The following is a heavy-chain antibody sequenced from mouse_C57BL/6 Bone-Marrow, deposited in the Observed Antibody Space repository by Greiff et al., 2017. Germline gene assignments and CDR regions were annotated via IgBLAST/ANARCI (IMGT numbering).Heavy chain of an antibody. D-gene: IGHD1-1*01. Sequence: EVKLVESGGDLVKPGGSLKLSCEASGYTFSDYGMHWVSQAPEKGLEWVAYISRGSSTIYYAEQVKGRVTFSRDNAKNTLFLQMTSLMCEDTAMYYCARPPKALYYGSSYWYFDVWGTGTTGTVSS. J-gene: IGHJ1*03. CDR3: ARPPKALYYGSSYWYFDV. CDR2: ISRGSSTI. V-gene: IGHV5-17*01. CDR1: GYTFSDYG.